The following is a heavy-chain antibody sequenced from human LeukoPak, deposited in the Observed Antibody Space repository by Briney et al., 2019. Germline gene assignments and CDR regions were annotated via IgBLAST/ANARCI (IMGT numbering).Heavy chain of an antibody. Sequence: NPSETLSLTCAVYGGSFSGYYWSWIRQPPGKGLEWIGYIYYSGSTNYNPSLKSRVTISVDTSKNQFSLKLSSVTAADTAVYYCARDVPTNYDSSGYYYVGPRHYAFDIWGQGTMVTVSS. CDR1: GGSFSGYY. CDR3: ARDVPTNYDSSGYYYVGPRHYAFDI. CDR2: IYYSGST. V-gene: IGHV4-59*01. J-gene: IGHJ3*02. D-gene: IGHD3-22*01.